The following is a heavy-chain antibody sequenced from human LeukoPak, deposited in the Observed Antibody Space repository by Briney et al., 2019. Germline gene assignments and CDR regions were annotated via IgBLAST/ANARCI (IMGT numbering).Heavy chain of an antibody. D-gene: IGHD3-22*01. CDR3: AKKVNYDSSGYYAY. Sequence: AGGSLRLSCAASGFTFTEYGMHWVRQAPGKGLEWVAFIRFEGTEKYYADSVKGRFTISRDNSKNTLYLQMNSLRAEDTAVYYCAKKVNYDSSGYYAYWGQGTLVTVSS. CDR1: GFTFTEYG. V-gene: IGHV3-30*02. CDR2: IRFEGTEK. J-gene: IGHJ4*02.